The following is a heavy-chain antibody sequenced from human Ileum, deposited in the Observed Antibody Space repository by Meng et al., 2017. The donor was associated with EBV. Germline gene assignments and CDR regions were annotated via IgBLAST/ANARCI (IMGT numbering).Heavy chain of an antibody. Sequence: QVQLQESGPGLVKPSQTLSLTCPLSGGSISSGKHYWSWIRQHPGKGLEYIGYIYYSGSTYYNPSLKSRVIISVDTSKNQFSLRLNSVTAADTAVYYCASLYGDSSVWYLDLWGRGTLRNVSS. CDR2: IYYSGST. CDR1: GGSISSGKHY. CDR3: ASLYGDSSVWYLDL. D-gene: IGHD4-17*01. V-gene: IGHV4-31*03. J-gene: IGHJ2*01.